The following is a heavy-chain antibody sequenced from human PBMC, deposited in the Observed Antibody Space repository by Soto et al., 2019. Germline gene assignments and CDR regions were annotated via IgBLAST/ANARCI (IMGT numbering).Heavy chain of an antibody. CDR3: ARHPKARGADWFDP. CDR2: IYYSGST. V-gene: IGHV4-39*01. Sequence: QLQLQESGPGLVKPSETLSLTCTVSGGSISSSSYYWGWIRQPPGKGLEGIGSIYYSGSTYSNPSLKSRVTISVDTSKNQFSLKLSSVTAADTAVYYCARHPKARGADWFDPWGQGTLVTVSS. J-gene: IGHJ5*02. CDR1: GGSISSSSYY.